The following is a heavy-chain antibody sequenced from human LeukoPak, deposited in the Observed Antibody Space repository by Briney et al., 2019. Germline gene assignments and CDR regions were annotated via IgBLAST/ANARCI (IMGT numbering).Heavy chain of an antibody. V-gene: IGHV4-34*01. CDR2: INHSGST. D-gene: IGHD2-2*01. J-gene: IGHJ5*02. CDR1: GGSFSGYY. Sequence: SETLSLTCAVYGGSFSGYYWSWIRQPPGKGLEWIGEINHSGSTNYNPSLKSRVTISVDTSKNQFSLKLSSVTAADTAVYYCARETLGYCSSTSCYYQRGYWFDPWGQGTLVTVSS. CDR3: ARETLGYCSSTSCYYQRGYWFDP.